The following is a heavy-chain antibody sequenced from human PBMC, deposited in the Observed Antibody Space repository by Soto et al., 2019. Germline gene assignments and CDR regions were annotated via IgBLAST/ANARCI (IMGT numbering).Heavy chain of an antibody. J-gene: IGHJ3*02. CDR3: ARDGADYDFWSGSGDAFDI. CDR1: GFTFSSYG. V-gene: IGHV3-33*01. CDR2: IGYDGSNK. Sequence: QVQLVESGGGVVQPGRSLRLSCAASGFTFSSYGMHWVRQAPGKGLEWVAVIGYDGSNKYYADSVKGRFTISRDNSKNTLYLQMTSLRAEDTAVYYCARDGADYDFWSGSGDAFDIWGQGTMVTVSS. D-gene: IGHD3-3*01.